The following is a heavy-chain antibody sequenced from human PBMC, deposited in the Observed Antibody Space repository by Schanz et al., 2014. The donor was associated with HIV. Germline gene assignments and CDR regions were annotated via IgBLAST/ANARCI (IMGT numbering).Heavy chain of an antibody. V-gene: IGHV3-30*18. CDR2: ISYDGRNK. D-gene: IGHD3-22*01. CDR3: AKDRNQYDSRYIGKGNYYYYYGMDV. J-gene: IGHJ6*02. Sequence: QEQLVESGGGVVQPGRSLRLSCAASGFTYRNYGIHWVRQAPGKGLEWLAVISYDGRNKKFANSVKGRFTISRDNSKNTVYLQAKSLRPEDTAVYYCAKDRNQYDSRYIGKGNYYYYYGMDVWGQGTTVTVSS. CDR1: GFTYRNYG.